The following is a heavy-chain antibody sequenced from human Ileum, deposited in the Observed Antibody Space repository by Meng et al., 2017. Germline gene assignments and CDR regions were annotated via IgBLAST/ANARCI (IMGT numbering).Heavy chain of an antibody. CDR2: IGSKAYGGTT. CDR3: TRGSSKGIYGSGSS. CDR1: GFNFGDFA. V-gene: IGHV3-49*03. D-gene: IGHD3-10*01. Sequence: SCTGSGFNFGDFALSWFRQAPGKGLEWVSFIGSKAYGGTTEYAASVKGRFTISRDDSRSIAYLQMNSLKSEDTAVYYCTRGSSKGIYGSGSSWGQGTLVTVSS. J-gene: IGHJ5*02.